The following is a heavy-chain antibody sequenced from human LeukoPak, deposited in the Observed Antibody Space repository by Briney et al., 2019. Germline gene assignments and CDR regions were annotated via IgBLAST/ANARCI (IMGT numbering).Heavy chain of an antibody. V-gene: IGHV3-23*01. D-gene: IGHD2/OR15-2a*01. CDR2: ISGSGGST. CDR1: GFTFSRYV. CDR3: ASRPTGDDAFAI. Sequence: GGSLRLSCAASGFTFSRYVMSWVRQAPGKGLEWVSSISGSGGSTYYADSVKGRFTISRDNSKNTVFLQMNSLRAEDTAVYYCASRPTGDDAFAIWGQGTMVTVST. J-gene: IGHJ3*02.